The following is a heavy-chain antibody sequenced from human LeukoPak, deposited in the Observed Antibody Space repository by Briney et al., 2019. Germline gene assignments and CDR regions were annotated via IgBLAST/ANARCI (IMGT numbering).Heavy chain of an antibody. V-gene: IGHV3-23*01. CDR1: GFTFSIYA. CDR2: ISGGGDST. D-gene: IGHD3-10*01. Sequence: GGSLRLSCSASGFTFSIYAMNWVRQAPGKGLEWVSAISGGGDSTYYADSVKGRFTISRDNSKNTLYLQMKSLRAGDTAIYYCASTPRLYYYGSGSFFGYWGQGTLVTVSS. CDR3: ASTPRLYYYGSGSFFGY. J-gene: IGHJ4*02.